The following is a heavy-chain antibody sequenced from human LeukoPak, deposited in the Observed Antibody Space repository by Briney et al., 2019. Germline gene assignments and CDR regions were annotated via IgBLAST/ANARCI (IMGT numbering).Heavy chain of an antibody. Sequence: GKGLEWVSSITASSTAIYSSDSVKGRFTISQDNAKNLRYRQINSLRAEDTAVYYCAELFFFQVGDGLRNL. J-gene: IGHJ2*01. V-gene: IGHV3-21*01. CDR3: AELFFFQVGDGLRNL. D-gene: IGHD1-7*01. CDR2: ITASSTAI.